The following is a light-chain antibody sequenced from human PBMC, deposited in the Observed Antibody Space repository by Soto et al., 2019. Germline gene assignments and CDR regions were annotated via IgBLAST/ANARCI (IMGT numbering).Light chain of an antibody. CDR2: KAS. CDR3: QQYNSYSPT. J-gene: IGKJ1*01. CDR1: QSISSW. Sequence: DIQMTQPPSTLSASVGDRVTITCRASQSISSWLAWYQQEPGKAPKLLIHKASSLQSGVPSRFSGSGSGTDFTLTISSLHPYDFATYYCQQYNSYSPTFGQGTKVDI. V-gene: IGKV1-5*03.